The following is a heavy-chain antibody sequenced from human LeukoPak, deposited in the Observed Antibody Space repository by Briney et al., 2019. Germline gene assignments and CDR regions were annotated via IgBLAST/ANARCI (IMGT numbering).Heavy chain of an antibody. V-gene: IGHV1-69*06. CDR2: IIPMFGTA. D-gene: IGHD6-6*01. Sequence: ASVKVSCKASGGTFSSYAISWVRQAPGQGLEWMGGIIPMFGTANYAQKFQGRVTITADKSTSTAYMELSSLRSKDTAVYYCARDPPGRPYSSSSYGWGQGTLVTVSS. CDR3: ARDPPGRPYSSSSYG. J-gene: IGHJ4*02. CDR1: GGTFSSYA.